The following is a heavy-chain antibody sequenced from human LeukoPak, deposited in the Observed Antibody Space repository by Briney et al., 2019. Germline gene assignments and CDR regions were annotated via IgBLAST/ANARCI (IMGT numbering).Heavy chain of an antibody. CDR2: IYRSGST. D-gene: IGHD3-10*01. V-gene: IGHV4-39*07. Sequence: PSETLSLTCTVSGGSINSGTYYWTWIRQPPGKGLEWIGSIYRSGSTYHNPSLKSRVTISVDTSKNQFSLKVSSVTAADTAVYYCARDLYGSGRNDAFDIWGQGTMVTVSS. J-gene: IGHJ3*02. CDR3: ARDLYGSGRNDAFDI. CDR1: GGSINSGTYY.